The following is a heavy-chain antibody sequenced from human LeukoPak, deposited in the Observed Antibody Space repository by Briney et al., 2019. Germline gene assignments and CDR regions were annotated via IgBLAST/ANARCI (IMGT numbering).Heavy chain of an antibody. V-gene: IGHV6-1*01. CDR3: ARIKQQLADY. CDR2: TYCRSKWYT. D-gene: IGHD6-13*01. J-gene: IGHJ4*02. CDR1: GDSVSSNSVA. Sequence: SQTLSLTCAISGDSVSSNSVAWNWIRQSPSRGLEWLGRTYCRSKWYTDYAESVKSRITINPDTSKNQFSLQLNSVTPEDTAVYYCARIKQQLADYWGQGTLVTVSS.